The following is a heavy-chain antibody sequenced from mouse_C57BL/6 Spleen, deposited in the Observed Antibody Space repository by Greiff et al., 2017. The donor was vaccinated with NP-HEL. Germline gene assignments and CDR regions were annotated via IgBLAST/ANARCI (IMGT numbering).Heavy chain of an antibody. CDR3: ARGRDYYGSSTWFAY. V-gene: IGHV1-20*01. Sequence: VQLQQSGPELVKPGDSVKISCKASGYSFTGYFMNWVMQSHGKSLEWIGRINPYNGDTFYNQKFKGKATLTVDKSSSTAHMELRSLTSEDSAVYYCARGRDYYGSSTWFAYWGQGTLVTVSA. D-gene: IGHD1-1*01. CDR1: GYSFTGYF. CDR2: INPYNGDT. J-gene: IGHJ3*01.